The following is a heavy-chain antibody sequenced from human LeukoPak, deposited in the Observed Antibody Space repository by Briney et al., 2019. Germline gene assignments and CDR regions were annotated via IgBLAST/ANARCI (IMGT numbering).Heavy chain of an antibody. CDR1: GGSMSSGSYS. CDR2: IYHSGST. J-gene: IGHJ2*01. V-gene: IGHV4-30-2*01. D-gene: IGHD2-15*01. Sequence: SETLSLTCTVSGGSMSSGSYSWSWIRQPPGKGLEWIGYIYHSGSTYYNPSLKSRVTISVDRSKKQFSLKLSSVTAADTAVYYCARDPGSPRGYFDLWGRGTLVAVSS. CDR3: ARDPGSPRGYFDL.